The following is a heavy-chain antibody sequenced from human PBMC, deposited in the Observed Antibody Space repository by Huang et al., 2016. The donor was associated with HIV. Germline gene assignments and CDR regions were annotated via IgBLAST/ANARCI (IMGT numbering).Heavy chain of an antibody. V-gene: IGHV4-34*02. CDR3: ARGFNYYASDNLGVYYFDS. Sequence: QVQLKQWGAGLLKPSETLSLTCAVYGGAFRGSSWTWIRPFPEKGLEWIGDINHNGKIIDNPSLSALVTISTDTSKNHFSLHLSAVTAADTALYYCARGFNYYASDNLGVYYFDSWGLGTLVTVSP. J-gene: IGHJ4*02. CDR2: INHNGKI. CDR1: GGAFRGSS. D-gene: IGHD3-10*01.